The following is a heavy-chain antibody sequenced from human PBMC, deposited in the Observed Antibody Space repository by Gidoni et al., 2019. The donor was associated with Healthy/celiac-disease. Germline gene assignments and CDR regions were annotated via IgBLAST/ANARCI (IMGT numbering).Heavy chain of an antibody. Sequence: QLQLQESGPGLVKPSETLSLTCTVSGGSISSSSYYWGWIRQPPGKGLEWIGSIYYSGSTYYNPSLKSRVTISVDTSKNQFSLKLSSVTAADTAVYYCARLDGYSYGPSYQFDYWGQGTLVTVSS. V-gene: IGHV4-39*01. CDR3: ARLDGYSYGPSYQFDY. D-gene: IGHD5-18*01. CDR1: GGSISSSSYY. J-gene: IGHJ4*02. CDR2: IYYSGST.